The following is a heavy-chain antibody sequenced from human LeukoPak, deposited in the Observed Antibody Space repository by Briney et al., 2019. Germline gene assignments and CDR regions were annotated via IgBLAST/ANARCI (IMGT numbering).Heavy chain of an antibody. CDR2: IYYSGST. CDR3: ARGGDSGSYFSDYYYYMDV. CDR1: GGSISSSSYY. J-gene: IGHJ6*03. D-gene: IGHD3-10*01. V-gene: IGHV4-39*07. Sequence: KPSESLSLTCTVSGGSISSSSYYWGWIRQPPGKGLEWIGSIYYSGSTYYNPSLKSRVTISVDTSKNQFSLKLSSVTAADTAVYYCARGGDSGSYFSDYYYYMDVWGKGTTVTVSS.